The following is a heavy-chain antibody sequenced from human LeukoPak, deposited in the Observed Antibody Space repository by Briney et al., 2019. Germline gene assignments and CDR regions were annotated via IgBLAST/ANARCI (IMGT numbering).Heavy chain of an antibody. CDR1: GFTFSSYA. J-gene: IGHJ4*02. CDR3: AKVGTLGKRNYDILTGPIDY. D-gene: IGHD3-9*01. Sequence: PGGSLRLSCAASGFTFSSYAMSWVRQAPGKGLEWVSAISGSGGSTYYADSVKGRFTISRDNSKNTLYLQMNSLRAEDTAVYYCAKVGTLGKRNYDILTGPIDYWGQGTLVTVSS. CDR2: ISGSGGST. V-gene: IGHV3-23*01.